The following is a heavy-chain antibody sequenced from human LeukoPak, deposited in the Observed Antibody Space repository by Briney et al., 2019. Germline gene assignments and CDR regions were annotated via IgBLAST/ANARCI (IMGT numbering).Heavy chain of an antibody. CDR1: GYSISSGYY. J-gene: IGHJ4*02. CDR2: IYHSGST. V-gene: IGHV4-38-2*01. CDR3: ALSYSSPLDYFDY. Sequence: KPSETLSLTCAVSGYSISSGYYWGWIRQPPGKGPEGIGSIYHSGSTYYNPSLKSRVTISVDTSKNQFSLKLSSVTAADTAVYYCALSYSSPLDYFDYWGQGTLATVSS. D-gene: IGHD6-13*01.